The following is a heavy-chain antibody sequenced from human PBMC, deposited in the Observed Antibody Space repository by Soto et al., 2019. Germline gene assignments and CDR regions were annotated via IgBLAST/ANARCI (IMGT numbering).Heavy chain of an antibody. CDR3: TRDVSTGSSGYYLEAFDI. Sequence: EVQLVESGGGLVQPGGSLRLSCAASGFTFGNYWMTWVRQAPGKGLEWVANIKGDGSAKSYLDSVRGRFTVSRDNAENLLFLQMNLLRAGDTAIYYCTRDVSTGSSGYYLEAFDIWGQGTMVTVS. V-gene: IGHV3-7*05. CDR1: GFTFGNYW. D-gene: IGHD6-25*01. J-gene: IGHJ3*02. CDR2: IKGDGSAK.